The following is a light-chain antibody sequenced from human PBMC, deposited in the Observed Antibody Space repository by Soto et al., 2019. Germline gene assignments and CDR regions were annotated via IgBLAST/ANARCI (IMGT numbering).Light chain of an antibody. J-gene: IGKJ2*01. CDR1: RGINSY. CDR3: QQLDSYPYT. V-gene: IGKV1-9*01. Sequence: DIQLTQSPSFLSASIGDRVTITCRASRGINSYLAWYQQKPGEAPNLLIYAASTLQSGVPSRFSGSGSGTEFTLAIDSLLPEDFATYFCQQLDSYPYTLGQGTKLEIK. CDR2: AAS.